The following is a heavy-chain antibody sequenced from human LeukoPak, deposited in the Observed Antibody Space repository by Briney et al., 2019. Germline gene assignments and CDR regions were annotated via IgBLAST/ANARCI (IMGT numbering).Heavy chain of an antibody. CDR2: ISGSGDST. CDR3: AKLSSGVTTPYRVFDY. Sequence: GGSLRLSCAASGFTVSSNYMSWVRQAPGKGLEWVSGISGSGDSTYYADSVKGRFTTSRDNSKNTLYLQMNSLRAEDTAVYYCAKLSSGVTTPYRVFDYWGRGTLVTVSS. J-gene: IGHJ4*02. CDR1: GFTVSSNY. V-gene: IGHV3-23*01. D-gene: IGHD4-11*01.